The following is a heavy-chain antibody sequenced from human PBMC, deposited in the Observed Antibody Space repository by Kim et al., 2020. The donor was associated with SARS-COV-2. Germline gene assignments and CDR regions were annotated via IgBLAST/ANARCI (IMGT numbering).Heavy chain of an antibody. J-gene: IGHJ6*02. CDR2: IRSKAYGGTT. CDR3: NPNYDFWREGGYYYYYGMDV. CDR1: GFTFGDYA. Sequence: GGSLRLSCAASGFTFGDYAMSWVRQAPGKGLEWVGFIRSKAYGGTTDYAASVKGRFTFSRDDSKGIAYLQMNSLRTEDTAVYYCNPNYDFWREGGYYYYYGMDVWGQGTTVTVSS. D-gene: IGHD3-3*01. V-gene: IGHV3-49*04.